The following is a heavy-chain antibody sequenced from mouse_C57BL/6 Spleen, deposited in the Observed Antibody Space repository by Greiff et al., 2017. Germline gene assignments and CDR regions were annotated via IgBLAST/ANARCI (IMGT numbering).Heavy chain of an antibody. D-gene: IGHD1-1*01. V-gene: IGHV1-15*01. CDR2: IDPETGGT. CDR1: GYTFTDYE. J-gene: IGHJ2*01. CDR3: TRRFYYGSLYYFGD. Sequence: QVQLQQSGAELVRPGASVTLSCKASGYTFTDYEMHWVKQTPVHGLEWIGAIDPETGGTAYNQKFKGKAILTADKSSSAAYMELRSLTSEDSAVYYCTRRFYYGSLYYFGDWGQGTTRTVSS.